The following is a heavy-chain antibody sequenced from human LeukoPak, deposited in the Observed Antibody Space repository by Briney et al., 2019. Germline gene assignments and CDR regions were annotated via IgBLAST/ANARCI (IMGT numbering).Heavy chain of an antibody. J-gene: IGHJ4*02. Sequence: GGSLRLSCAASGFALTTYSMSWVRQAPGKGLEWVSHIDSSSSPIYYADSVKGRFTISRDNAKNSLHLQMNGLRAEDTAVYYCAREETHSSGYPLFDYWGQGTLVTVSS. V-gene: IGHV3-48*01. CDR2: IDSSSSPI. D-gene: IGHD3-22*01. CDR1: GFALTTYS. CDR3: AREETHSSGYPLFDY.